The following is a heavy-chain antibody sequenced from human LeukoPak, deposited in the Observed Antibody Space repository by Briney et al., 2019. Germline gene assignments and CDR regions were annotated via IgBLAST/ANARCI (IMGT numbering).Heavy chain of an antibody. V-gene: IGHV3-21*01. CDR2: IRSSSSYI. J-gene: IGHJ4*02. CDR1: GFTFSSYA. Sequence: GGSLRLSCAASGFTFSSYAMSWVRQAPGKGLEWVASIRSSSSYIQYADSVKGRFTISRDNAKNSLFLQMNSLRVEDTAVYYCARGDGYDFFDYWGQGTLVTVSS. D-gene: IGHD5-24*01. CDR3: ARGDGYDFFDY.